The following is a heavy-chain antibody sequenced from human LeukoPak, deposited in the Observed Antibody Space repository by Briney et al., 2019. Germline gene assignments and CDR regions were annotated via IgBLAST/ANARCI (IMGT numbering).Heavy chain of an antibody. CDR2: ISGSGGST. J-gene: IGHJ6*04. D-gene: IGHD2-15*01. CDR1: GFTFSSYA. Sequence: GGSLRLSCAASGFTFSSYAMSWVRQAPVKGLEWVSAISGSGGSTYYADPVKGRFTISRDNSKNTLYLQMNSLRAEDTAVYYCAKDIVVVRDIYYYGMDVWGKGTTVTVSS. CDR3: AKDIVVVRDIYYYGMDV. V-gene: IGHV3-23*01.